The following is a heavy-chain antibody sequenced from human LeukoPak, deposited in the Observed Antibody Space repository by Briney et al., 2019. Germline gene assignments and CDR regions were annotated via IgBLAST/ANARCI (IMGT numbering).Heavy chain of an antibody. Sequence: GGSMRLSCAASGFTFSSYAMHWVRQAPGKGLEYVSAISSNGGSTYYANSVKGRFTISRDNSKNTLYLQMGSLRAEDMAVYYCARASPPKRYYDILTGAHFDYWGQGTLVTVSS. J-gene: IGHJ4*02. CDR1: GFTFSSYA. CDR3: ARASPPKRYYDILTGAHFDY. V-gene: IGHV3-64*01. D-gene: IGHD3-9*01. CDR2: ISSNGGST.